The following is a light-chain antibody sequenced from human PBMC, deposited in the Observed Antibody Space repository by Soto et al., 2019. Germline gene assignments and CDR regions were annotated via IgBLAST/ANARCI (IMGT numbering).Light chain of an antibody. V-gene: IGKV3-20*01. J-gene: IGKJ1*01. CDR2: GAS. CDR3: QQYGSSPWT. CDR1: QTIRSNY. Sequence: ETVLTQSPGTLSLSPWERATLSCRASQTIRSNYLAWYRQTPGQAPRLLIYGASNRDTGIADRFSGSGSGTDFTLTISRLEPEDFALYYCQQYGSSPWTFGQGTKVEIK.